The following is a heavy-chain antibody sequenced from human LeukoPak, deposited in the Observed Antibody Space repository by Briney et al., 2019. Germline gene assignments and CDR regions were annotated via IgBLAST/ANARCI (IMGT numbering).Heavy chain of an antibody. J-gene: IGHJ4*02. CDR3: AKDGYGGNSGAFDDADY. V-gene: IGHV3-11*04. CDR2: IISSGSTI. CDR1: GFTFSDYY. Sequence: GGSLRLSCAASGFTFSDYYMSWIRQAPGKGLGWVSYIISSGSTIYYADSVKGRFTISRDNAKNSLYLQMNSLRAEDTAVYYCAKDGYGGNSGAFDDADYWGQGTLVTVSS. D-gene: IGHD4-23*01.